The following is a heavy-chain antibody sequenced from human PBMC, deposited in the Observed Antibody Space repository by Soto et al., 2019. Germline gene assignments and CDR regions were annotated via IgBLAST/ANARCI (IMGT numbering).Heavy chain of an antibody. CDR3: ARGVGRFNY. CDR2: IDGSGTTK. CDR1: GFTFNDFE. Sequence: EVQLLESGGGLVQNGGSLRLCCGVSGFTFNDFEMNWVRQAPGKGLEWLAYIDGSGTTKKYADSVRGRFTSSRDNPNNSLFLQISSLSAADMAIYYCARGVGRFNYWGQGTLVSVSS. V-gene: IGHV3-48*03. D-gene: IGHD3-10*01. J-gene: IGHJ4*02.